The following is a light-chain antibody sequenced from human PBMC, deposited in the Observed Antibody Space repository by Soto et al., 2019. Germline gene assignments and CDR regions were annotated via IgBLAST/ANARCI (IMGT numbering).Light chain of an antibody. J-gene: IGLJ2*01. CDR3: CSYVGSRAVV. Sequence: QSALTQPASVSGSPGQSITLSCTGTSTDLGSYNLVSWYQQHPGQAPKLVIYEGTKRPSGVSNRFSGSKSGTTASLTISGLQAEDEADYYSCSYVGSRAVVFGGGTKVTV. V-gene: IGLV2-23*01. CDR2: EGT. CDR1: STDLGSYNL.